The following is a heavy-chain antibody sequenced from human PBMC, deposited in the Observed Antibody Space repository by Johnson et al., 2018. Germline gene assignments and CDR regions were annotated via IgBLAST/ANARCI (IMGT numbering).Heavy chain of an antibody. J-gene: IGHJ3*02. CDR2: ISWNSGSI. CDR3: ATPYNWNYGGGDAFDI. V-gene: IGHV3-9*01. CDR1: GFTFDDYA. Sequence: EVQLVESGGGLVQPGRSLRLSCAASGFTFDDYAMHWVRQAPGKGLEWVSGISWNSGSIGYADSVKGRFTISRDNAKNSLYLQMNSLRAEDTALYYCATPYNWNYGGGDAFDIWGQGTMVTVSS. D-gene: IGHD1-7*01.